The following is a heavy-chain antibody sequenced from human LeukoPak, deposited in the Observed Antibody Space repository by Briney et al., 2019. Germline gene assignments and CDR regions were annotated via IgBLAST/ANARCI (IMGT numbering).Heavy chain of an antibody. D-gene: IGHD2/OR15-2a*01. CDR1: GGSISSYY. J-gene: IGHJ6*02. CDR2: IYYSGST. CDR3: ARGKSLPVIPPLAYYYYGMDV. V-gene: IGHV4-59*01. Sequence: SSETLSLTCTVSGGSISSYYWSWIRQPPGKGLEWIGYIYYSGSTNYNPSLKSRVTIPVDTSKNQFSLKLSSVTAADTAVYYCARGKSLPVIPPLAYYYYGMDVWGQGTTITVSS.